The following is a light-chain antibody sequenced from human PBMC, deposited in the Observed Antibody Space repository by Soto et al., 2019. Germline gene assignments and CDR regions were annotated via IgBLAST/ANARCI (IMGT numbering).Light chain of an antibody. V-gene: IGKV3-11*01. CDR2: DAS. Sequence: IVLPHSPGTLSVSPRETARLSWVANQGIGDTLAWYQQKPGQAPRLLIYDASKRATGIPARFSGSGSGTDFTLTITSLEPEDFAIYYCQQRSDWPFTFGQGTRLEI. CDR3: QQRSDWPFT. J-gene: IGKJ5*01. CDR1: QGIGDT.